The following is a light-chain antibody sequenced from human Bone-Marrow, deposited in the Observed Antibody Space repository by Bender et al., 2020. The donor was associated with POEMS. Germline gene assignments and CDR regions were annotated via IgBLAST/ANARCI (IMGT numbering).Light chain of an antibody. CDR1: SSNIGAHA. J-gene: IGLJ3*02. CDR3: AGWDDSLNGWV. CDR2: SSH. V-gene: IGLV1-44*01. Sequence: QSVLTQPPSASGTPGQRVTISCSGGSSNIGAHAVNWYQHLPATAPKLLIYSSHRRPSEVPDRFSGSRSGTSASLAMSGLQSEDEADYYGAGWDDSLNGWVFGGGTKLTVL.